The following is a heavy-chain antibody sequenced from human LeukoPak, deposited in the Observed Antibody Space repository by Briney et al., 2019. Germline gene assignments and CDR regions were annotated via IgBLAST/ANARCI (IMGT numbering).Heavy chain of an antibody. CDR2: IYSGGSI. J-gene: IGHJ6*02. V-gene: IGHV3-66*01. CDR1: GFTVSTNY. D-gene: IGHD3-3*01. Sequence: GGSLRLSWAASGFTVSTNYMSWVRQAPGKGLEWVSIIYSGGSIKYADSVKGRFTISRDNSKNTLYLQMNSLRAEDTAVYYCARDLHDFWSGSAGGMDVWGQGTTVTVSS. CDR3: ARDLHDFWSGSAGGMDV.